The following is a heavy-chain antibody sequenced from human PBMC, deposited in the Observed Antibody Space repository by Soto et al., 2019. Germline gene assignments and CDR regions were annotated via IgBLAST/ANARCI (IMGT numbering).Heavy chain of an antibody. CDR3: ARYSKKTGYFGYYYGMDV. Sequence: SETLSLTCTVSGGSMSPYYWSWIRQAPGKGLEWIANIYYRGNTNYNPSLESRVTISVDTSKNQFSLKLNSMTAADTAVYYCARYSKKTGYFGYYYGMDVWGQGTTVTVSS. V-gene: IGHV4-59*12. CDR2: IYYRGNT. J-gene: IGHJ6*02. CDR1: GGSMSPYY. D-gene: IGHD3-9*01.